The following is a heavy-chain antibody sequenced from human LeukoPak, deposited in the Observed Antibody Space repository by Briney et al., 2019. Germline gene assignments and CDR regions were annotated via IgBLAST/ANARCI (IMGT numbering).Heavy chain of an antibody. CDR2: INPNSGGT. V-gene: IGHV1-2*02. CDR3: ATTKTPKGILEWLVY. D-gene: IGHD3-3*01. CDR1: GYTFTDYF. J-gene: IGHJ4*02. Sequence: ASVKVSRKASGYTFTDYFMHWVRQAPGQGLEWMGWINPNSGGTNYAQKFQGRVTMTRDTSLSTACMELSSLRSDDSAVYYCATTKTPKGILEWLVYWGQGTLVTVSS.